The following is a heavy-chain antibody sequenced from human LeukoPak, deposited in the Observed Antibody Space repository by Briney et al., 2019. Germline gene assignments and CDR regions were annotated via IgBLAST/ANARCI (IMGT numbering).Heavy chain of an antibody. CDR2: IRSTANGYAT. Sequence: SGGSLRLSCAASGFTFSGSALHWVRQASGKGLEWVGRIRSTANGYATAYAASVKGRFTISRDDSKNTAYLQMDSLKTEDTAVYYCAKASSGWSFDYWGQGTLVTVSS. CDR1: GFTFSGSA. CDR3: AKASSGWSFDY. D-gene: IGHD6-19*01. J-gene: IGHJ4*02. V-gene: IGHV3-73*01.